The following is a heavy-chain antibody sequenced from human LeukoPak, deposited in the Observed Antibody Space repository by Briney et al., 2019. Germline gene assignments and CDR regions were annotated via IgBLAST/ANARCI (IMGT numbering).Heavy chain of an antibody. J-gene: IGHJ4*02. D-gene: IGHD2-8*01. CDR3: AREGLYCTHGVCYEY. Sequence: SETLSLTCTVSGGSISNYYWSWIRQPAGKGLEWIGRIYSSGSTNYNSSLKSRVTMSVDTSKNQFSLKLTSVTAADTAVYYCAREGLYCTHGVCYEYWGQGTPVTVSS. CDR2: IYSSGST. CDR1: GGSISNYY. V-gene: IGHV4-4*07.